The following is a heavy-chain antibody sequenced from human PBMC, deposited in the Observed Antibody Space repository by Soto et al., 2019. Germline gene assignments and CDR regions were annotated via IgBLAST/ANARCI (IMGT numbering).Heavy chain of an antibody. CDR3: ARDFNWAFDV. V-gene: IGHV1-3*04. D-gene: IGHD7-27*01. J-gene: IGHJ3*01. CDR2: INTGNGNT. Sequence: QVQVVQSGAEVKRPGAAVKVPCKASGYSFTSNAMHWVRQAPGQRLEWMGWINTGNGNTKSSQKFQGRITITRDTSASTASMELSSLTFEDTAVYYCARDFNWAFDVWGQGTVVTFSS. CDR1: GYSFTSNA.